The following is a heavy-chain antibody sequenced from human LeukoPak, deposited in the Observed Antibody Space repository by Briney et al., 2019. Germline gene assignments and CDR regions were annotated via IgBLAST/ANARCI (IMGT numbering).Heavy chain of an antibody. CDR3: ARYCSSTSCSADYFDY. J-gene: IGHJ4*02. Sequence: GGSLRLSCAASGFTFSSYEMNWVRQAPGKGLEWVSYISSSGSTIYYADSVKGRFTISRDNAKNSLCLQMNSLRAEDTAVYYCARYCSSTSCSADYFDYWGQGTLVTVSS. CDR1: GFTFSSYE. CDR2: ISSSGSTI. V-gene: IGHV3-48*03. D-gene: IGHD2-2*01.